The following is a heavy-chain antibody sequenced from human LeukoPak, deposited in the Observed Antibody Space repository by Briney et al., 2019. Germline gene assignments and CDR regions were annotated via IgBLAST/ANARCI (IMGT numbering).Heavy chain of an antibody. CDR2: IDTSGDSK. Sequence: SGGSLRLSCAASGFTFSSNAMSWVRQAPGKGLEWVSGIDTSGDSKYYADSVKGRFTISRDNSKNTLYLQMNSLRAEDTAVYPCAKGGISWYGFDYWGQGTLVTVSS. J-gene: IGHJ4*02. CDR1: GFTFSSNA. CDR3: AKGGISWYGFDY. D-gene: IGHD6-13*01. V-gene: IGHV3-23*01.